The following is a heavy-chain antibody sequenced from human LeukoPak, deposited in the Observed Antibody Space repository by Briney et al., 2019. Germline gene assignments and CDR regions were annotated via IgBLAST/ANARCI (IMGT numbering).Heavy chain of an antibody. J-gene: IGHJ4*02. CDR3: ARGGIRQVPFDY. Sequence: PGGSLRLSCAASGFTFSSYAMHWVRQAPGKGLEWVAIISYDGSNKYYADSMKGQFTISRDNSKNTLYLQMNSPRAEDTAVYYCARGGIRQVPFDYWGQGTLVTVSS. CDR1: GFTFSSYA. CDR2: ISYDGSNK. V-gene: IGHV3-30*04. D-gene: IGHD3-16*01.